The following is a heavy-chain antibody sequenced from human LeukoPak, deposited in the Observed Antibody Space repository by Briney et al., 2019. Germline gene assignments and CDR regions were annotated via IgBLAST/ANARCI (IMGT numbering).Heavy chain of an antibody. Sequence: ASVKVSCKVSGYTLTELSMHWVRRAPGKGLEWMGGFDPEDGETIYAQKFQGRVTMTEDTSTDTAYMELSSLRSEDTAVYYCALFYCSSTSCYPNWFDPWGQGTLVTVSS. CDR3: ALFYCSSTSCYPNWFDP. CDR2: FDPEDGET. D-gene: IGHD2-2*01. J-gene: IGHJ5*02. V-gene: IGHV1-24*01. CDR1: GYTLTELS.